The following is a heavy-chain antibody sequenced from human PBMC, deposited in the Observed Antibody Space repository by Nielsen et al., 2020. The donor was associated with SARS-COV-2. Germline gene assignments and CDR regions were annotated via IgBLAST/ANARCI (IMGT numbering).Heavy chain of an antibody. CDR3: AKAEQWLPAPDAFYM. D-gene: IGHD6-19*01. Sequence: GESLKISCAASGFTFSSYAMSWVRQAPGKGLDWVSVIYSGGGSTDYADSVKGRFTIPRDDSKDTLYLQMNSLRAEDTAVYYCAKAEQWLPAPDAFYMWGQGTMVTVSS. J-gene: IGHJ3*02. CDR1: GFTFSSYA. V-gene: IGHV3-23*03. CDR2: IYSGGGST.